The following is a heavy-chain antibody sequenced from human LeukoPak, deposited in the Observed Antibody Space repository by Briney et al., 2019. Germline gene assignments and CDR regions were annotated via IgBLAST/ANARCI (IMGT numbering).Heavy chain of an antibody. D-gene: IGHD2-2*01. V-gene: IGHV3-21*01. Sequence: GGSLRLSCAASGFTFSSYSMNWVRQAPGKGLEWVSSISSSSSYIYYADSVRGRFTISRDFYSDTLYLEMNSLRLEDTAIYYCARGVRGDCRSTSCYVLYYYYYMDVWGEGTSVTVSS. CDR2: ISSSSSYI. CDR3: ARGVRGDCRSTSCYVLYYYYYMDV. CDR1: GFTFSSYS. J-gene: IGHJ6*03.